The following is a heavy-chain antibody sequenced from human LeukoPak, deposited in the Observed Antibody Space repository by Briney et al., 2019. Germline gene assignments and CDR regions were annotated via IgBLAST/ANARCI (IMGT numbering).Heavy chain of an antibody. J-gene: IGHJ4*02. V-gene: IGHV3-30-3*01. Sequence: GRSLRLSCAASGFTFSSYAMHWVRQAPGKGLDWVALISYDGSNKYYADSVKGRFTISRDNSKNTLYLQMNSLRAEDTAVYYCARGRVVTAIKFDYWGQGTLVTVSS. CDR1: GFTFSSYA. CDR2: ISYDGSNK. CDR3: ARGRVVTAIKFDY. D-gene: IGHD2-21*02.